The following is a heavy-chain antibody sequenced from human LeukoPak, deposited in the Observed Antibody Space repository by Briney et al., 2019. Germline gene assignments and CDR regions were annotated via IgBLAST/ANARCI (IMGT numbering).Heavy chain of an antibody. CDR2: INVYSGDT. V-gene: IGHV1-18*04. J-gene: IGHJ4*02. CDR3: ARDYGGTFFDH. D-gene: IGHD4-23*01. Sequence: GASVKVSCKASGFTFTGYGITWERHAPRQGLEWVGWINVYSGDTNYAQNLQGRLTLTTDTSTSTAYMELMSLTSDDTAVYYCARDYGGTFFDHWGQGTLVIVSS. CDR1: GFTFTGYG.